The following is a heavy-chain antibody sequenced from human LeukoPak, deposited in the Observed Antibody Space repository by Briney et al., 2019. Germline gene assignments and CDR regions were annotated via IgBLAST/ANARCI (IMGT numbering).Heavy chain of an antibody. CDR1: XFTFTTYV. D-gene: IGHD1-1*01. J-gene: IGHJ4*02. Sequence: GGSLRLSCAASXFTFTTYVMHWVRQAPGKGLEWVAFIYYDGSNIYYADYVKGRFTISRDISKNTLYLQMDSLRAEDTAIYYCARDWKTNSFDYWGQGTLVTVSS. CDR3: ARDWKTNSFDY. CDR2: IYYDGSNI. V-gene: IGHV3-33*01.